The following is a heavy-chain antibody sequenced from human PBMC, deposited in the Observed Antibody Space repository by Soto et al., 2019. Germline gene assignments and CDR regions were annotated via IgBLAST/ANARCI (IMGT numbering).Heavy chain of an antibody. J-gene: IGHJ5*02. V-gene: IGHV4-38-2*02. CDR2: IHYSGST. D-gene: IGHD6-19*01. Sequence: NPSETLSLTCTVSGYSISRGYHWGWIRQPPGKGLEWIGTIHYSGSTYYNPSLKSRVTISVDTSKNQFSLKLTSVTAADTAVYSCVRVERIAVPWLDLWGQGTLVTVSS. CDR3: VRVERIAVPWLDL. CDR1: GYSISRGYH.